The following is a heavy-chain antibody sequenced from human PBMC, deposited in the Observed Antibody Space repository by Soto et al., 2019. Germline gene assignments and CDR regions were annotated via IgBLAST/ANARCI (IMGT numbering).Heavy chain of an antibody. CDR1: GDSISSYY. V-gene: IGHV4-59*01. CDR2: IYYSGST. J-gene: IGHJ4*02. Sequence: SETLSLTCTVSGDSISSYYWSWIRQPPGKGLEWIGYIYYSGSTNYNPSLKSRVTISVDTSKNQFSLKLSSVTAADTAVYYCARSNGDHGDYWSQRTLVTVSS. D-gene: IGHD4-17*01. CDR3: ARSNGDHGDY.